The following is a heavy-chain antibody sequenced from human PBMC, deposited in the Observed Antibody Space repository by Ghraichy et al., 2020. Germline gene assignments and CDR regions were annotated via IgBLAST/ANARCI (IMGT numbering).Heavy chain of an antibody. V-gene: IGHV1-69*13. CDR3: ARDRWDNCTNGVCYTDYFDY. CDR1: GGTFSSYA. D-gene: IGHD2-8*01. CDR2: IIPIFGTA. Sequence: SVKVSCRASGGTFSSYAISWVRQAPGQGLEWMGGIIPIFGTANYAQKFQGRVTITADESTSTAYMELSSLRSEDTAVYYCARDRWDNCTNGVCYTDYFDYWGQGTLVTVSS. J-gene: IGHJ4*02.